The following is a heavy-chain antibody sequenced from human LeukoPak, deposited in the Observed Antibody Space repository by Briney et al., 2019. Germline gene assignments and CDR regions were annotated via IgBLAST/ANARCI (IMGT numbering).Heavy chain of an antibody. CDR1: GFTFSSYA. CDR2: ISGSGGST. Sequence: PGGSLRLSCAASGFTFSSYAMSWVRQAPGKGLEWVSAISGSGGSTYYADSVKGRFTISRDNSKNTLYLQMNSLRAEDTALYYCARSLGRRRIAAAGMDYFDYWGQGTLVTVSS. D-gene: IGHD6-13*01. CDR3: ARSLGRRRIAAAGMDYFDY. V-gene: IGHV3-23*01. J-gene: IGHJ4*02.